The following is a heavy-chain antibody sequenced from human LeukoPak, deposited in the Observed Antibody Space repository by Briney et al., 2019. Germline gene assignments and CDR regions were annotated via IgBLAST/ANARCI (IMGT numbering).Heavy chain of an antibody. J-gene: IGHJ5*02. V-gene: IGHV4-30-4*01. D-gene: IGHD3-10*01. CDR3: ARDYYGSGSYFNWFDP. Sequence: SETLSLTCTVSGGSLSRGDYYWSWLRQPPGKGLEWIGYTYYSGSTYYNPSLKSRVTISVDTSKNQFSLKLSSVTAADTAVYYCARDYYGSGSYFNWFDPWGQGTLVAVSS. CDR2: TYYSGST. CDR1: GGSLSRGDYY.